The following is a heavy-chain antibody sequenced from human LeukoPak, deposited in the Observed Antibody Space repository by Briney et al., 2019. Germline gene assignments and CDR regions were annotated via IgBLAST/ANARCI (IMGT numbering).Heavy chain of an antibody. Sequence: PGGSLRLSCAASGFTVSSNYMSWVRQAPGKGLEWVSVIYSGGSTYYADSVKGRFTISRDNSKNTVYLQMNSLRAEDTALYHCVRVLSGSWDWFDPWGQGTLVTVSS. D-gene: IGHD3-22*01. CDR3: VRVLSGSWDWFDP. V-gene: IGHV3-53*01. J-gene: IGHJ5*02. CDR2: IYSGGST. CDR1: GFTVSSNY.